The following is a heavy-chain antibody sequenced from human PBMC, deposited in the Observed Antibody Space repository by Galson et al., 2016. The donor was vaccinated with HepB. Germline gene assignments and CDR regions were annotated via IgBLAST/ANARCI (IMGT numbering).Heavy chain of an antibody. D-gene: IGHD3-10*01. CDR3: ARELRGVSGSGSYHIYGMDV. Sequence: SLRLSCAASGFTFSSYSMNWVRQAPGKGLEWLSYIRSSSSIIYYADSVMGRFTISRDNAKNSVYLQMNSLRDEDTAVYYCARELRGVSGSGSYHIYGMDVWGQGTTVTVSS. V-gene: IGHV3-48*02. CDR1: GFTFSSYS. CDR2: IRSSSSII. J-gene: IGHJ6*02.